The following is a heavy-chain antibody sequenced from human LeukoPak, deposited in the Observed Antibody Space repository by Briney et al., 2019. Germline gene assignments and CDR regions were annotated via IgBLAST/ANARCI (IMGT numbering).Heavy chain of an antibody. D-gene: IGHD3-22*01. CDR2: ISGSGGST. CDR3: ASVRTITMLVTHDY. Sequence: GGSLRLSCAASGFTFSSYAMSWVRQAPGKGLEWVSAISGSGGSTYYADSVKGRFTISRDNSKNTLYLQMNSLRAEDTAVYYCASVRTITMLVTHDYWGQGTLVTVSS. V-gene: IGHV3-23*01. J-gene: IGHJ4*02. CDR1: GFTFSSYA.